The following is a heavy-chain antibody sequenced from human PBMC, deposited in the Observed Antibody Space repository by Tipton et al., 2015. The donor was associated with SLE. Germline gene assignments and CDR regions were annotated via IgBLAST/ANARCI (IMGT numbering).Heavy chain of an antibody. CDR3: AREVAAPVNWFDP. CDR1: GGSITNYY. CDR2: IYYSGTT. D-gene: IGHD6-13*01. J-gene: IGHJ5*02. V-gene: IGHV4-59*01. Sequence: TLSLTCTVSGGSITNYYWSWIRQPPGKGLEWIGYIYYSGTTNYNPSLKSRVTMSLDTSKNQFSLKRSSVTAADTAVYYCAREVAAPVNWFDPWGQGTLVTVSS.